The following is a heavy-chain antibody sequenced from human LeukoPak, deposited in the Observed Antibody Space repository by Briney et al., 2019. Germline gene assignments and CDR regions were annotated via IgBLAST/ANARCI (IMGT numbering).Heavy chain of an antibody. D-gene: IGHD2-15*01. Sequence: GGSLRLSCAASGFTFSTYAMSWVRQAPGKGLEWVSAMSGSGTGTSYAESVQGRFTISRDNSKNTLYLQLNSLRAEDTAVYYCAKGGYCSGGSCYPPHYYYYGMDVWGQGTTVTVSS. CDR3: AKGGYCSGGSCYPPHYYYYGMDV. V-gene: IGHV3-23*01. CDR1: GFTFSTYA. J-gene: IGHJ6*02. CDR2: MSGSGTGT.